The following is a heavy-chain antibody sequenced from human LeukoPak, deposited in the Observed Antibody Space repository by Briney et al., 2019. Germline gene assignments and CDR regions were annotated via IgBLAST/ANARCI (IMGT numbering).Heavy chain of an antibody. CDR1: GGSFSGYY. CDR2: INHSRST. V-gene: IGHV4-34*01. Sequence: SSETLSLTCAVYGGSFSGYYWSWIRQPPGKGLEWIGEINHSRSTNYNPSLKSRVTISVDTSKNQFSLKLSSVTAADTAVYYCARGTSYYRPLAFDIWGQGTMVTVSS. CDR3: ARGTSYYRPLAFDI. D-gene: IGHD3-22*01. J-gene: IGHJ3*02.